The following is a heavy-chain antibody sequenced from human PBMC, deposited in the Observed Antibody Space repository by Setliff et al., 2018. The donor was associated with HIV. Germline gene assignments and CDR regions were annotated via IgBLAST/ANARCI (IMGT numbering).Heavy chain of an antibody. J-gene: IGHJ4*02. V-gene: IGHV4-4*02. CDR3: AKTNIPMPRSGTRLES. CDR2: IFHDGTV. CDR1: GFSIKNDNW. D-gene: IGHD2-2*02. Sequence: NPSETLSLTCVVSGFSIKNDNWWNWVRQTPGKGLEWIGQIFHDGTVTYKPSLESRVTILMDILKNQISLNVTSVTAANTATYYCAKTNIPMPRSGTRLESWGPGRLVT.